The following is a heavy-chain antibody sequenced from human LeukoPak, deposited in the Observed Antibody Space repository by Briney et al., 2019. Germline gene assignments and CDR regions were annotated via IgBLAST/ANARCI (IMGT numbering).Heavy chain of an antibody. CDR3: ARGIESYGDYGY. Sequence: SETLSLTCTVSGGSISGSYWSWIRQPPGKGLEWIAYMYNSGSTNYNPSLKSRVTITIDTSKNQFSLKLSSLTAADTAIYYCARGIESYGDYGYWGQGILVTVSS. CDR2: MYNSGST. D-gene: IGHD4-17*01. CDR1: GGSISGSY. J-gene: IGHJ4*02. V-gene: IGHV4-59*01.